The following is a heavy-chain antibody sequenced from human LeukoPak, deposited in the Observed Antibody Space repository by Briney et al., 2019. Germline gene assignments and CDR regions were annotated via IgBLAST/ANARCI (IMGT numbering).Heavy chain of an antibody. Sequence: GGSLRLSCAASGYSFNAYAMSWVRQAPGKGLEWVSSITGDGNTIIYADSVKGRFTISRDNIKNVLYLQMNSLRADDTAVYFCARDSTWLLDYWGQGTLITVSS. CDR1: GYSFNAYA. V-gene: IGHV3-23*01. CDR2: ITGDGNTI. CDR3: ARDSTWLLDY. D-gene: IGHD6-19*01. J-gene: IGHJ4*02.